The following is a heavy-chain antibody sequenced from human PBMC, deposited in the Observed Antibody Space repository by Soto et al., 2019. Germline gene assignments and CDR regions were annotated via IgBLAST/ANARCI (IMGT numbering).Heavy chain of an antibody. CDR1: GYSFAGYW. CDR3: ARQIYNSDSGPNFQYHFDS. D-gene: IGHD3-22*01. V-gene: IGHV5-10-1*01. J-gene: IGHJ4*02. Sequence: PGESLKISCKGSGYSFAGYWITWVRQMPGKGLEWMGRIDPSDSQTSYSPSFRGHVTISAAKSITTVFLQWSSLRASDTAMYYCARQIYNSDSGPNFQYHFDSWGQGTLVTVSS. CDR2: IDPSDSQT.